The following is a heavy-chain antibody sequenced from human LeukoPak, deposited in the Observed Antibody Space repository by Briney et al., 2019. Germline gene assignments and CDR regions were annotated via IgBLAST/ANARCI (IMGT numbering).Heavy chain of an antibody. J-gene: IGHJ3*02. Sequence: GGSLRLSCTTSGFTFGDYSMSWVRQAPGKGLEWVGFIRSKAYGGTTKNAASVKGRFTISRDDSRSIAYLQMNSLKTEDTAVYYCTRRYNYDSSGYYYVRDAFDIWGQGTMVTVSS. D-gene: IGHD3-22*01. V-gene: IGHV3-49*04. CDR1: GFTFGDYS. CDR2: IRSKAYGGTT. CDR3: TRRYNYDSSGYYYVRDAFDI.